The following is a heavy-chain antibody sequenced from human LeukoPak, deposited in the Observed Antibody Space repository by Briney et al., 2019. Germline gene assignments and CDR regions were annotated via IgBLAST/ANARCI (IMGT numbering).Heavy chain of an antibody. J-gene: IGHJ5*02. V-gene: IGHV4-39*01. D-gene: IGHD3-16*02. CDR1: GGSIFSSNSY. CDR2: IYYSGNT. CDR3: ARNVRLGSGELSFAPFKNWFDP. Sequence: SETLSLTCTVSGGSIFSSNSYWGWIRQPPGKGLEWIGSIYYSGNTYYNASLKSRVTISVDTSKNQFSLQLNSVTPEDTAVYYCARNVRLGSGELSFAPFKNWFDPWGQGTLVTVSS.